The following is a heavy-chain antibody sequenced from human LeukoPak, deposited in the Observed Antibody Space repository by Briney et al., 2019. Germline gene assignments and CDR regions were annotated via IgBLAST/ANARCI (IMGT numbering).Heavy chain of an antibody. CDR3: ARDRGVGATTGGGDYFDY. CDR2: FDPEDGET. V-gene: IGHV1-24*01. J-gene: IGHJ4*02. Sequence: GASVKVSCKVSGYTLTELSMHWVRQAPGKGLEWMGGFDPEDGETIYAQEFQGRVTMTEDTSTDTAYMELSNLRSEDTAVYYCARDRGVGATTGGGDYFDYWGQGTLVTVSS. CDR1: GYTLTELS. D-gene: IGHD1-26*01.